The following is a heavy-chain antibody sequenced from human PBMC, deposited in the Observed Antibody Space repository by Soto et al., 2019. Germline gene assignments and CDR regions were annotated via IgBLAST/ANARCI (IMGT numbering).Heavy chain of an antibody. CDR3: ARAMVTHFYYYGMDV. Sequence: PVGSLRLSCAASGFTFSSYAMSWVRQAPGKGLEWVSAISGSGGSTYYADSVKGRFTISRDNSKNTLYLQMNSLRAEDTAVYYCARAMVTHFYYYGMDVWGQGTTVTVSS. D-gene: IGHD3-10*01. CDR2: ISGSGGST. V-gene: IGHV3-23*01. CDR1: GFTFSSYA. J-gene: IGHJ6*02.